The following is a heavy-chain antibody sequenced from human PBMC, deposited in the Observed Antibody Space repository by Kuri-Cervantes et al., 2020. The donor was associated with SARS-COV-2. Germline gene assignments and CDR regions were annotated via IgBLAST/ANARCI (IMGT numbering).Heavy chain of an antibody. CDR1: GFTFSSYW. CDR3: AKLQPLHSGYDDY. Sequence: GESLKISCAASGFTFSSYWMHWVRQAPGKGLVWVSRINSDGSSTTYADSVKGRFTISRDNAKNTLYLQMNSLRVEDTAVFYCAKLQPLHSGYDDYWGQGTRVTVSS. CDR2: INSDGSST. J-gene: IGHJ4*02. D-gene: IGHD3-22*01. V-gene: IGHV3-74*01.